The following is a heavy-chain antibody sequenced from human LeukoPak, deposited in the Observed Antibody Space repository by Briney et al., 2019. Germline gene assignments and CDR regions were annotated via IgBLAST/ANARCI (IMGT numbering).Heavy chain of an antibody. CDR2: IYYSGST. J-gene: IGHJ6*02. CDR1: GGSISSGGYY. V-gene: IGHV4-31*03. D-gene: IGHD1-26*01. CDR3: ARDTGSYSFSGMDV. Sequence: SETLSLTCTVSGGSISSGGYYWSWIRQHPGKGLEWIGYIYYSGSTYYNPSLKSRVTITVDTSKNQFSLKLSSVTAADTAVYYCARDTGSYSFSGMDVWGQGTTVTVSS.